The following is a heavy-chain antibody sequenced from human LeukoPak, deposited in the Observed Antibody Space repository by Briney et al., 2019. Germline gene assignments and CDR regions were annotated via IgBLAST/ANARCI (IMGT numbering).Heavy chain of an antibody. CDR1: GYTFTSYD. J-gene: IGHJ4*02. CDR2: MNPNSGNT. V-gene: IGHV1-8*01. CDR3: ARVGPYDSSRYPLGY. D-gene: IGHD3-22*01. Sequence: GASVKVSCKASGYTFTSYDINWMRQATGQGLEWMGWMNPNSGNTGYAQKFQGRVTMTRNTSISTAYMELSNLRSEDTAVYYCARVGPYDSSRYPLGYWGQGTLVTVSS.